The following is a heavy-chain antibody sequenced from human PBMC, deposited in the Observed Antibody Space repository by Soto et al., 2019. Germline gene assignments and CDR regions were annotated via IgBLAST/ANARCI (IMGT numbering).Heavy chain of an antibody. J-gene: IGHJ6*02. CDR1: GFTFSGYG. V-gene: IGHV3-30*18. Sequence: QVQLDESGGGVVQPGRSLRLSCEASGFTFSGYGMHWVCQAPGKGLEWVAVISYEGSTQYYAESVKGRFTISRDNAKNTLFMQMNGLRVEDTGIYYCAKDEGWRIQLWLGSYGLDVWGHGTTVTVSS. CDR3: AKDEGWRIQLWLGSYGLDV. D-gene: IGHD5-18*01. CDR2: ISYEGSTQ.